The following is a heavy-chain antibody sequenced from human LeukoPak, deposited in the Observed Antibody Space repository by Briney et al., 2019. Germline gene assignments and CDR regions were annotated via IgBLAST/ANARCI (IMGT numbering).Heavy chain of an antibody. J-gene: IGHJ4*02. V-gene: IGHV3-30-3*02. CDR1: GFDFINFH. Sequence: GGSLRLSCAASGFDFINFHIHWVRQAPGKGLEWLAFVSKDGNNIYYADSVKGRFTISRDNSRNTLYLHMSVLRDEDTAVYYCVKMAGPERRHYFDSWGPGIVVSVSS. D-gene: IGHD1-1*01. CDR2: VSKDGNNI. CDR3: VKMAGPERRHYFDS.